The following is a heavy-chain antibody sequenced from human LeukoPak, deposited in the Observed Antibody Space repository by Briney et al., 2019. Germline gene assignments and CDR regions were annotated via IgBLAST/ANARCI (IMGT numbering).Heavy chain of an antibody. J-gene: IGHJ4*02. Sequence: ASVQVSCRTSGYSFTSFYIHWLRQAPGQGFEWIGWSDPNTGATKYENFQGRVTMTTDTSIRTAYVDLTRLTSDDTAVYYCARANPYDNKGYSPELRYWGQGTLVTVSS. V-gene: IGHV1-2*02. CDR2: SDPNTGAT. D-gene: IGHD3-10*01. CDR3: ARANPYDNKGYSPELRY. CDR1: GYSFTSFY.